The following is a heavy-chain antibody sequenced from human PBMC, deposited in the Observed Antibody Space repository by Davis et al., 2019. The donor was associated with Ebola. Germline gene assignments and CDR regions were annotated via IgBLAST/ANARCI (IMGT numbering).Heavy chain of an antibody. J-gene: IGHJ3*02. CDR2: IYHSGST. Sequence: PSETLSLTCTVSGGSISSYYWSWIRQPPGKGLEWIGYIYHSGSTYYNPSLKSRVTISVDRSKNQFSLKLSSVTAADTAVYYCARASMSYAFDIWGQGTMVTVSS. V-gene: IGHV4-4*09. D-gene: IGHD3-3*02. CDR3: ARASMSYAFDI. CDR1: GGSISSYY.